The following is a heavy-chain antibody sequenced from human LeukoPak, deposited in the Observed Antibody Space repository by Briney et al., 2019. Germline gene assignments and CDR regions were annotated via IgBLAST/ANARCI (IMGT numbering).Heavy chain of an antibody. CDR1: GFTFSTYD. CDR2: ISGSGGST. D-gene: IGHD2-8*01. V-gene: IGHV3-23*01. Sequence: PGGSLRLSCAASGFTFSTYDMNWVRQAPGKGLEWVSTISGSGGSTYYADSVKGRFTISRDNSKNTLYLQMNSLRAEDTAVYFCANKPVPYCTHGVCSYIDVWGKGTTVTVSS. J-gene: IGHJ6*03. CDR3: ANKPVPYCTHGVCSYIDV.